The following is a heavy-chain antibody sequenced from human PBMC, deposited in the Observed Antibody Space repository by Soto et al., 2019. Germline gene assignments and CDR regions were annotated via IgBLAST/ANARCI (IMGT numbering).Heavy chain of an antibody. D-gene: IGHD3-16*01. Sequence: SETLSLACTVSGGSISSSSYYWGWIRQPPGKGLEWIGSIYYSGSTYYNPSLKSRVTISVDTSKNQFSLKLSSVTAADTAVYYCARHDLGELYAWFDPWGQGTLVTVSS. CDR3: ARHDLGELYAWFDP. CDR1: GGSISSSSYY. CDR2: IYYSGST. V-gene: IGHV4-39*01. J-gene: IGHJ5*02.